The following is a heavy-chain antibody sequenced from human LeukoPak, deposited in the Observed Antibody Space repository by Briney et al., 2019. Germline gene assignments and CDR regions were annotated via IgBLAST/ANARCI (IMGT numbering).Heavy chain of an antibody. V-gene: IGHV3-33*06. Sequence: GRSLRLSCAASGFTLSSYGMHWVRQAPGKGLEWVAVIWYDGSNKYYADSVKGRFTISRDNSKNTLYLQMNSLRAEDTAVYYCAKEGGSGYYYFDYWGQGTLVTVSS. D-gene: IGHD3-22*01. CDR2: IWYDGSNK. CDR1: GFTLSSYG. J-gene: IGHJ4*02. CDR3: AKEGGSGYYYFDY.